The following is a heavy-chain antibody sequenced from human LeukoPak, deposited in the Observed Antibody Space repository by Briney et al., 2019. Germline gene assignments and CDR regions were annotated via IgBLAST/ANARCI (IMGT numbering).Heavy chain of an antibody. CDR3: ARDRYGINYYGVDV. CDR1: GFTVSSNY. Sequence: GGSLRLSCAASGFTVSSNYMSWVRQAPGKGLEWVSLIYSGGSTYYADSVKGRFTISRDNSKNTLHLQMNSLRAEDTAVYYCARDRYGINYYGVDVWGQGTTVTVSS. D-gene: IGHD3-9*01. CDR2: IYSGGST. J-gene: IGHJ6*02. V-gene: IGHV3-66*01.